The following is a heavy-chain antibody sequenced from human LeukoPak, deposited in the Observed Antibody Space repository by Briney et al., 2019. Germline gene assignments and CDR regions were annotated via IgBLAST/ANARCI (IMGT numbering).Heavy chain of an antibody. J-gene: IGHJ4*02. CDR3: ARGPPSNYDFWSGHPYYFDY. Sequence: GASVKASCKASGYTFTSYAMHWVRQAPGQGLEWMGRINPNSGGTNYAQKFQGRVTMTRDTSISTAYMELSRLRSDDTAVYYCARGPPSNYDFWSGHPYYFDYWGQGTLVTVSS. V-gene: IGHV1-2*06. CDR2: INPNSGGT. D-gene: IGHD3-3*01. CDR1: GYTFTSYA.